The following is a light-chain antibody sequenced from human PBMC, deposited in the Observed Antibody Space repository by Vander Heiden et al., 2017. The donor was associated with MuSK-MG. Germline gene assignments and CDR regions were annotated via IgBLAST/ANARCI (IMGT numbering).Light chain of an antibody. J-gene: IGKJ5*01. V-gene: IGKV3-20*01. CDR3: QQYGDSPIT. Sequence: DIVLTQSPDSLSLSPGDAATLSCRARQSVSRKYLAWYQQRPGQAPRLLISGASDRATGIPERFTGSGSGTDFSLTIRSLAPEDFAVYYCQQYGDSPITFAQGTRL. CDR2: GAS. CDR1: QSVSRKY.